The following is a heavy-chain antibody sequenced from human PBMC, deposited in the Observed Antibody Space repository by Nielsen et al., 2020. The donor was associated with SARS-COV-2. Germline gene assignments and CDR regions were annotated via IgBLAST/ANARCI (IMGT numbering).Heavy chain of an antibody. J-gene: IGHJ4*02. Sequence: SATLSLTCTVSARSLSSSSYYWGWIRQPPGKGLEWIGSIYYSGSTYYNPSLKSRVTISVDTSKNQFSLKLSSVTAADTAVYYCASTGTTVTTLFDYWGQGTLVTVSS. D-gene: IGHD4-17*01. V-gene: IGHV4-39*07. CDR1: ARSLSSSSYY. CDR2: IYYSGST. CDR3: ASTGTTVTTLFDY.